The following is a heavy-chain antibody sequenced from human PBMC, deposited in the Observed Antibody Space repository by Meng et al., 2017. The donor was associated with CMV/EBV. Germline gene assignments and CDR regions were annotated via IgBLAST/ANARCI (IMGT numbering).Heavy chain of an antibody. CDR1: GRSFSGYY. J-gene: IGHJ5*02. CDR2: INHSGST. V-gene: IGHV4-34*02. CDR3: ARGGNWFDP. Sequence: GQLKQGGAGLLKPSETPSLTSAVYGRSFSGYYWSWIRQPPGKGLEWIGEINHSGSTNYNPSLKSRVTISVDTSKNQFSLKLSSVTAADTAVYYCARGGNWFDPWGQGTLVTVSS.